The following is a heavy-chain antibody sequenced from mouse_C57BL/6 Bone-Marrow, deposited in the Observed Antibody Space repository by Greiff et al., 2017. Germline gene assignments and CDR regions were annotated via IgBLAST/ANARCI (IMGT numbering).Heavy chain of an antibody. CDR1: GYAFSSSW. CDR2: IYPGDGDT. J-gene: IGHJ1*03. V-gene: IGHV1-82*01. D-gene: IGHD1-1*01. CDR3: ARDPHYYGSSSHWYFDV. Sequence: QVQLKQSGPELVKPGASVKISCKASGYAFSSSWMNWVKQRPGKGLAWIGRIYPGDGDTNYNGKFKGKATLTADKSSSTAYMQLSSLTSADAAVYFCARDPHYYGSSSHWYFDVWGTGTTVTVSS.